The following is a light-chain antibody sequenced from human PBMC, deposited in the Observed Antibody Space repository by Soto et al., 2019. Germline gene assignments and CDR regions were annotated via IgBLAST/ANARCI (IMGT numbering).Light chain of an antibody. V-gene: IGLV2-14*01. J-gene: IGLJ3*02. CDR1: SSDVGGYNY. CDR3: SSYTSGSTRV. Sequence: QSVLTQPASVSGSPGQSITISCTGTSSDVGGYNYVSWYQQHPGKVPKLIIYEVTNRPSGVSNRFSGSKSGNTASLTISGLQTEDEADYYCSSYTSGSTRVFGGGTKLTVL. CDR2: EVT.